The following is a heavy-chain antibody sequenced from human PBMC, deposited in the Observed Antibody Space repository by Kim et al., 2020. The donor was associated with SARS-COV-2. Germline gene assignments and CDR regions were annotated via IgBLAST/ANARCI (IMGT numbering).Heavy chain of an antibody. D-gene: IGHD2-8*01. CDR2: IRSNANGGTT. J-gene: IGHJ4*02. CDR3: PRMGCELYLDDY. CDR1: GFTFGDYA. Sequence: GGSLRLSCTASGFTFGDYAMSWFRQAPGKGLEWVGFIRSNANGGTTEYAASVKGRFTISRDDSKRITYLKMSSLKTEDTAVYYCPRMGCELYLDDYSGQGAPGTVSS. V-gene: IGHV3-49*03.